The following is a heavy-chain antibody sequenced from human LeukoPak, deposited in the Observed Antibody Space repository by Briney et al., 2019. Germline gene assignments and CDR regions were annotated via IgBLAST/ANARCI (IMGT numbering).Heavy chain of an antibody. J-gene: IGHJ4*02. Sequence: PGGSLRLSCAASGFIFSSYSMNWVRQAPGKGLEWVSYISHTNDIYYADSVRGRFTISRDKAKNSLYLQMNSLRDEDTAVYYCAKDTVLLVPAAPDYWGQGTLVTVSS. CDR1: GFIFSSYS. CDR2: ISHTNDI. V-gene: IGHV3-48*02. D-gene: IGHD2-2*01. CDR3: AKDTVLLVPAAPDY.